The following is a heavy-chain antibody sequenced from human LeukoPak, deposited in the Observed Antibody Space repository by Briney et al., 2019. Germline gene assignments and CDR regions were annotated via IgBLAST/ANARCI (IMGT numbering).Heavy chain of an antibody. V-gene: IGHV4-4*07. Sequence: PSETLSLTCTVSGGSISSYYWGWIRQPAGKGLEWIGRIYTSGSTNYNPSLKSRGSMSVDTSKRQFSLKLSSVTAADTALDYCARVRRVNRYYYYMDLWGKGTTVTISS. CDR1: GGSISSYY. CDR2: IYTSGST. J-gene: IGHJ6*03. CDR3: ARVRRVNRYYYYMDL. D-gene: IGHD3-10*01.